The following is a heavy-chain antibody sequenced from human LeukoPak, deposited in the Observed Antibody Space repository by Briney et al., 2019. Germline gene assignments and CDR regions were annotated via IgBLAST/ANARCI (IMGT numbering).Heavy chain of an antibody. V-gene: IGHV4-30-2*01. Sequence: PSQTLSLTCTVSGGSISSGGYYWSWIRQPPGKGLEWIGYIYHSGSTYYNPSLKSRVTISIDTSKNQFSLKLSSVTAADTAVYYCARVLHFGDYGWFDPWGQGSLVTVSS. D-gene: IGHD4-17*01. CDR3: ARVLHFGDYGWFDP. J-gene: IGHJ5*02. CDR1: GGSISSGGYY. CDR2: IYHSGST.